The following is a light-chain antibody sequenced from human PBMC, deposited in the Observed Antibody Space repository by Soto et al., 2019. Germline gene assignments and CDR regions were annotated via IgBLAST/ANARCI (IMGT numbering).Light chain of an antibody. CDR2: LGS. Sequence: DIVMTQSPLSLPVAPGEPASISCRSGQSLLHSDEYNYLDWYLQKPGQSPQLLIYLGSNRASVVPDRFSGIGSGTDFTLKISRVEAEDVGVYYCMQALQARTFGQGTKVDIK. J-gene: IGKJ1*01. CDR3: MQALQART. V-gene: IGKV2-28*01. CDR1: QSLLHSDEYNY.